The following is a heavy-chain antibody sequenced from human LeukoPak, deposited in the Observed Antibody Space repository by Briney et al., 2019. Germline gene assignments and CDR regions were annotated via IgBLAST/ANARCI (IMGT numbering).Heavy chain of an antibody. CDR2: IIPISGAA. Sequence: GSSVKVSCKAVGDTFSIYGISWVRQAPGQGLEWMGGIIPISGAAEYAQKFQGRVTITADEPTTTAYMELTSLTSDDTAVYYCARPRERDGYNLGAEYFQHWGQGTLVTVSS. CDR3: ARPRERDGYNLGAEYFQH. V-gene: IGHV1-69*01. D-gene: IGHD5-24*01. CDR1: GDTFSIYG. J-gene: IGHJ1*01.